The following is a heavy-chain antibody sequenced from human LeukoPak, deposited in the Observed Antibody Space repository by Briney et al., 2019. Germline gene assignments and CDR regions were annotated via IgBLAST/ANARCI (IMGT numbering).Heavy chain of an antibody. V-gene: IGHV4-59*12. CDR3: ARGILEWFLGY. CDR1: GGSITSYY. CDR2: IYSGGST. Sequence: SETLSLTCTVSGGSITSYYWAWLRQPPGKGLEWIGYIYSGGSTSYNPSLKSRVTMSVDTSKNQFSLKLSSVTAADTAVYYCARGILEWFLGYWGQGTLVTVSS. D-gene: IGHD3-3*01. J-gene: IGHJ4*02.